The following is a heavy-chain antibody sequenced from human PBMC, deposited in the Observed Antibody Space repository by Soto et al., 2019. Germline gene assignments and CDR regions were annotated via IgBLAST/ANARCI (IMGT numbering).Heavy chain of an antibody. CDR1: GFTFSSYG. CDR3: EKDLGVAANYFDY. D-gene: IGHD2-15*01. J-gene: IGHJ4*02. Sequence: GGSLRLSCAASGFTFSSYGMHWVRQAPGKGLEWVAVISYDGSNKYYADSVKGRFTISRDNSKNTLYLQMNSLRAEDTDVYYCEKDLGVAANYFDYWGQGTLVTVSS. CDR2: ISYDGSNK. V-gene: IGHV3-30*18.